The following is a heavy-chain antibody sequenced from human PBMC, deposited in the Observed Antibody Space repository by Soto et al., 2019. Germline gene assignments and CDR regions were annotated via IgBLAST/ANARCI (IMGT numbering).Heavy chain of an antibody. CDR3: ARFEAARPTVSYGMDV. V-gene: IGHV3-33*01. J-gene: IGHJ6*02. CDR1: GFTFSSYG. CDR2: IWYDGSNK. D-gene: IGHD6-6*01. Sequence: LRLSCAASGFTFSSYGMHWVRQAPGKGLEWVAVIWYDGSNKYYADSVKGRFTISRDNSKNTLYLQMNSLRAEDTAVYYCARFEAARPTVSYGMDVWGQGTTVTVS.